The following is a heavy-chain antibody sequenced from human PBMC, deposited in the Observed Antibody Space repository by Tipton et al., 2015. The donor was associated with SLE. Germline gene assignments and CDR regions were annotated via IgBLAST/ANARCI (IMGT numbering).Heavy chain of an antibody. CDR1: GFTFSSYR. Sequence: SLRLSCAASGFTFSSYRMHWVRQAPGKGLVWVWRIKSDGSSTSHADSVKGRFTISRDNAKNTLYLQMNSLRAEDTAVYYCARATYYYGSGNYYNPYYFDYWGQGTLVTVSS. J-gene: IGHJ4*02. CDR3: ARATYYYGSGNYYNPYYFDY. CDR2: IKSDGSST. D-gene: IGHD3-10*01. V-gene: IGHV3-74*01.